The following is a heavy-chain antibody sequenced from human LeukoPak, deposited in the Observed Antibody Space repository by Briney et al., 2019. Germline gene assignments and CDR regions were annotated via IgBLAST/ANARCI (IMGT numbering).Heavy chain of an antibody. Sequence: SETLSLTCTVSGGSISSYYWSWIRQPAGKGLEWIGRIYTSGSTNYNPSLNSRGTMSVDTSKNQFSLQLSSVTAADTAVYYCARDGYCSGGSCYSGYAFDIWGQGTMVTVSS. J-gene: IGHJ3*02. V-gene: IGHV4-4*07. D-gene: IGHD2-15*01. CDR3: ARDGYCSGGSCYSGYAFDI. CDR1: GGSISSYY. CDR2: IYTSGST.